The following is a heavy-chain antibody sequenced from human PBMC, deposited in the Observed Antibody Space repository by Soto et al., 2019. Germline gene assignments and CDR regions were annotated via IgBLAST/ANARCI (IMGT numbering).Heavy chain of an antibody. V-gene: IGHV1-8*01. CDR3: AGGASSKGKDYYYYYGMDV. CDR1: GYTFTSYD. D-gene: IGHD2-2*01. CDR2: MNPNSGNT. J-gene: IGHJ6*02. Sequence: ASLKVSCKSSGYTFTSYDINWVRQATGQGLEWMGWMNPNSGNTGYAQKFQGRVTMTRNTSISTAYMELSSLRSEDTAVYYCAGGASSKGKDYYYYYGMDVWGQGTTVTVSS.